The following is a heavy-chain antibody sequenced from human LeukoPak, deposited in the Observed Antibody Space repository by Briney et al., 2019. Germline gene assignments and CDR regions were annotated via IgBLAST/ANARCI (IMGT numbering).Heavy chain of an antibody. D-gene: IGHD3-3*01. V-gene: IGHV1-46*01. Sequence: ASVKVSCKASGYTFTSYYMHWVRQAPGQGLEWMGIINPSGGSTSYAQKFQGRVTMTRDVSTSTVYMELSSLRSEDMAVYYCARDYTIFGDAFDIWGQGTMVTVSS. CDR2: INPSGGST. J-gene: IGHJ3*02. CDR3: ARDYTIFGDAFDI. CDR1: GYTFTSYY.